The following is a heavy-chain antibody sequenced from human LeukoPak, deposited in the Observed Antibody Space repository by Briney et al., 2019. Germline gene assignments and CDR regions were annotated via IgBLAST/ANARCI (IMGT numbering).Heavy chain of an antibody. CDR2: IRGTGVGSGSGV. Sequence: PGGSLRLSCAASGFTFCDYPMICVRQAPGKGLEGISNIRGTGVGSGSGVYYADSVMGRFTISREYAKNSLFLQMNSLRVDDTAFYYCARDDKWGFDYWGQGALVTVSS. J-gene: IGHJ4*02. D-gene: IGHD7-27*01. CDR3: ARDDKWGFDY. V-gene: IGHV3-48*04. CDR1: GFTFCDYP.